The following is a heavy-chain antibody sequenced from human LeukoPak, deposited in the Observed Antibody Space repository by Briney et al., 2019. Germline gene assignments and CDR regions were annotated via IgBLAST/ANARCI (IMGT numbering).Heavy chain of an antibody. CDR1: GFTFSSYA. Sequence: PGGSLRLSCAASGFTFSSYAMHWVRQAPGKGLEWVAVISYDGSNKYYADSVKGRFTISRDNSKNTLYLQMNSLRAEDTAVYYCARDWTYYDILTGYYNYYYYGMDVWGQGTTVTVSS. J-gene: IGHJ6*02. CDR3: ARDWTYYDILTGYYNYYYYGMDV. V-gene: IGHV3-30-3*01. CDR2: ISYDGSNK. D-gene: IGHD3-9*01.